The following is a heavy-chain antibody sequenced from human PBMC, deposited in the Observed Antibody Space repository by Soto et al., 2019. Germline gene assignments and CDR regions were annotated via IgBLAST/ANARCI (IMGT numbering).Heavy chain of an antibody. CDR1: GFTVSSNY. CDR3: ARGYGDYYYYYYMDV. Sequence: GGSLRLSCAASGFTVSSNYMSWVRQAPGKGLEWVSVIYSGGSTYYADSVKGRFTISRDNSKNTLYLQMNSLRAEDTAVYYCARGYGDYYYYYYMDVWGKGTTVTVSS. J-gene: IGHJ6*03. CDR2: IYSGGST. V-gene: IGHV3-66*01. D-gene: IGHD4-17*01.